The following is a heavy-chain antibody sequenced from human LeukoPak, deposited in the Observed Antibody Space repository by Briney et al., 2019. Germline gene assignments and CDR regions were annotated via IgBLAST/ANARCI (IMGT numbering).Heavy chain of an antibody. V-gene: IGHV3-11*06. CDR1: GLTFSDYY. Sequence: GGSLRLSCAASGLTFSDYYMSWIRQAPGKGLEWVSYITSSSSYTNYADSVKGRFTISRDNAKNSLYLQMNSLRAEDTAVYYSARDEGFGELLYGMDVWGKGTTVTVSS. D-gene: IGHD3-10*01. CDR3: ARDEGFGELLYGMDV. J-gene: IGHJ6*04. CDR2: ITSSSSYT.